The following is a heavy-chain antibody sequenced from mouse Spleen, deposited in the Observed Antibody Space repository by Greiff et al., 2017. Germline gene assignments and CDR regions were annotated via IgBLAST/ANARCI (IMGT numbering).Heavy chain of an antibody. CDR2: IDPSDSYT. CDR3: ARRGDYPYYFDY. CDR1: GYTFTSYW. D-gene: IGHD5-5*01. V-gene: IGHV1-50*01. J-gene: IGHJ2*01. Sequence: QVQLQQPGAELVKPGASVKLSCKASGYTFTSYWMQWVNQRPGQGLEWIGEIDPSDSYTNYNQKFKGKATLTVDTSSSTAYMQLSSLTSEDSAVYYCARRGDYPYYFDYWGQGTTLTVSS.